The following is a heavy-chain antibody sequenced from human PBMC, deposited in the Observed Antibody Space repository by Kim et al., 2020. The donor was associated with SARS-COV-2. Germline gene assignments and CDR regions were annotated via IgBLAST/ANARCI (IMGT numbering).Heavy chain of an antibody. J-gene: IGHJ6*02. CDR1: GYTFTSYG. CDR2: ISAYNGNT. Sequence: ASVKVSCKASGYTFTSYGISWVRQAPGQGLEWMGWISAYNGNTNYAQKLQGRVTMTTDTSTSTAYMDLRSLRSDDTAVYYCARDLPPSVYGSWPYYYGMDVWGQGTTVTVSS. D-gene: IGHD6-13*01. V-gene: IGHV1-18*04. CDR3: ARDLPPSVYGSWPYYYGMDV.